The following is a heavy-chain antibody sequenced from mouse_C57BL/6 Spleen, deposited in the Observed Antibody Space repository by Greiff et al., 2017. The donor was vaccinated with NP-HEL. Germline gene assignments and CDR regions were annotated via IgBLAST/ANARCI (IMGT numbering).Heavy chain of an antibody. CDR2: ISDGGSYT. D-gene: IGHD1-1*02. CDR3: ARDEVDWYFDV. CDR1: GFTFSSYA. V-gene: IGHV5-4*01. Sequence: EVMLVESGGGLVKPGGSLKLSCAASGFTFSSYAMSWVRQTPEKRLEWVATISDGGSYTYYPDNVKGRFTISRDNAKNNLYLQMSHLKSEDTAMYYCARDEVDWYFDVWGTGTTVTVSS. J-gene: IGHJ1*03.